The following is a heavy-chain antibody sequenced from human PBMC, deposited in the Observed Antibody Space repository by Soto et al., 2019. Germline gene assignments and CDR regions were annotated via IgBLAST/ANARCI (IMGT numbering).Heavy chain of an antibody. CDR3: AKDLSIVVVTAIPDFDY. J-gene: IGHJ4*02. V-gene: IGHV3-30*18. D-gene: IGHD2-21*02. CDR1: GFTFSSYV. Sequence: GGSLRVSCAASGFTFSSYVMHALRQAPGKGLEWVAVISYDGNNKYYADSVKGRFTISRDNSKNTLYLQMNSLRAEDTAVYYCAKDLSIVVVTAIPDFDYWGQGTLVTVSS. CDR2: ISYDGNNK.